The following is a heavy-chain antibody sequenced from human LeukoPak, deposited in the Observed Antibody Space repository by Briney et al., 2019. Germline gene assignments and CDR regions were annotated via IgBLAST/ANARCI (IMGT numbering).Heavy chain of an antibody. D-gene: IGHD3-16*02. CDR1: GYSISSGYY. Sequence: SETLSLTCTVSGYSISSGYYWGWFRQTPGRGLEWIASISHSGSPYYNPSLKSRVTISEDLSRNVFSLTLNSVTAADAAVYYCAREGRVNIAIGVDWGQGALVTVSS. V-gene: IGHV4-38-2*02. J-gene: IGHJ4*02. CDR2: ISHSGSP. CDR3: AREGRVNIAIGVD.